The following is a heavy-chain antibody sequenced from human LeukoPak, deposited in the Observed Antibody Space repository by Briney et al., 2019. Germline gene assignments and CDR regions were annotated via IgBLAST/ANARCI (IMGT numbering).Heavy chain of an antibody. CDR1: GYTFTGYY. D-gene: IGHD4-17*01. Sequence: ASVKVSCKASGYTFTGYYMHWVRQAPGQGLEWMGWINPNSGGTNYAQKFQGRVTMTRDTSISTVYMELSRLRSDDTAVYYCARDGQTTVNWFDPWGQGTLVTVSS. J-gene: IGHJ5*02. CDR3: ARDGQTTVNWFDP. V-gene: IGHV1-2*02. CDR2: INPNSGGT.